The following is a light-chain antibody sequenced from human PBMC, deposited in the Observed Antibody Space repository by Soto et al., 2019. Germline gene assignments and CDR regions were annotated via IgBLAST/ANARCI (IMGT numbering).Light chain of an antibody. CDR1: QSVSSY. CDR2: DAS. V-gene: IGKV3-11*01. Sequence: EIVLTPSPATLSLSPGERATLSCRASQSVSSYLAWYQQKPGQAPRLLIYDASNRATGIPARFSGSGSGTDFTLTISSLEPEDFAVYYCQQRSNWPITCGQGTQLEIK. J-gene: IGKJ5*01. CDR3: QQRSNWPIT.